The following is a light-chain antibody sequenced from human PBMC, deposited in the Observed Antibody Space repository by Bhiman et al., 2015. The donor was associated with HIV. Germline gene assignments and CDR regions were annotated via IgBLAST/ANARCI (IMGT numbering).Light chain of an antibody. CDR3: SSYMTNSLHVI. CDR2: DVS. CDR1: SSDIGGSDS. V-gene: IGLV2-14*03. J-gene: IGLJ2*01. Sequence: QSALTQPASVSGSPGQSITISCSGTSSDIGGSDSVSWYQHHPGKAPKLIIYDVSERPSGVSHRFSGSKSGNTASLTISGLQDEDEADFYCSSYMTNSLHVIFGGGTRLTVL.